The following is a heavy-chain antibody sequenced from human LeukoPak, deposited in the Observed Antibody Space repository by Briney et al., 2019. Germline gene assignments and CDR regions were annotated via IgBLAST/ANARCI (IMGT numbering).Heavy chain of an antibody. CDR2: FTNGGTT. CDR1: GFPFSSYG. CDR3: ARTAVTPEF. Sequence: GGSLRLPCAASGFPFSSYGMYWVRQAPGKGLEWVSSFTNGGTTYYADSVKGRFTISRDNSKNTLYLQMNSLRAEDTAVYYCARTAVTPEFWGQGTLVAVSS. D-gene: IGHD4-17*01. J-gene: IGHJ4*02. V-gene: IGHV3-23*01.